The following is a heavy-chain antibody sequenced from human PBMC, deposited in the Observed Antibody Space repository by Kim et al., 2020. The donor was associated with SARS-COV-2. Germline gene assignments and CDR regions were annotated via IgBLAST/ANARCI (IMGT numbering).Heavy chain of an antibody. CDR3: VIDPPHAFWY. Sequence: GGSLRLSCAASGLTFSSHYVNWVRQASGKAPEWLRYIRETIRSSTLYSPSSKSRLSISTDNASNTMFLQLTIFLSKHTAVYYYVIDPPHAFWY. J-gene: IGHJ2*01. CDR1: GLTFSSHY. V-gene: IGHV3-48*03. CDR2: IRETIRSST.